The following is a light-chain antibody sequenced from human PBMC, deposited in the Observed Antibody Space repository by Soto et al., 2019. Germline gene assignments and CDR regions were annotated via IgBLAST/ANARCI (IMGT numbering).Light chain of an antibody. V-gene: IGKV3-11*01. Sequence: EIVLTQSPATLSLSPGERATLSCRASQSVSSSLAWYQQRPGQAPRLLIYDASNRATGIPARFSGSGSGTGCTLTISSVEPEDFAVYCCQQRSSWWTFGQGTKVEIK. J-gene: IGKJ1*01. CDR3: QQRSSWWT. CDR2: DAS. CDR1: QSVSSS.